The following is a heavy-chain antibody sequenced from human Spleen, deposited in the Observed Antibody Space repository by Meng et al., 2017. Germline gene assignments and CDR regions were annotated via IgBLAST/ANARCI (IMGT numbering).Heavy chain of an antibody. J-gene: IGHJ6*02. CDR3: ARGGGGYFGSGTYYPNTYYYHYGMDV. Sequence: SETLSLTCAIYGGSFSGYYWSWIRQLPGKGLEWIGEIHHSGSTNYNTSLKSRVTISVDTSKNQFSLKLSSVTAADTAVYRCARGGGGYFGSGTYYPNTYYYHYGMDVWGQGTTVTVSS. D-gene: IGHD3-10*01. CDR1: GGSFSGYY. V-gene: IGHV4-34*01. CDR2: IHHSGST.